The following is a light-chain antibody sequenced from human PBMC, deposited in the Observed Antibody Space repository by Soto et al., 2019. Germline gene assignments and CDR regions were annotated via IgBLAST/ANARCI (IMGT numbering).Light chain of an antibody. CDR3: AVWDNSLNGVA. Sequence: VLTQTPSASGTPGQRVTISCSGSNSNMGRNYVYWYQQVPGTAPKLLMYRNDVRPSGVPDRFTGSKSGTSASPAISGLRSEDEADYYCAVWDNSLNGVAFGGGTQLTVL. J-gene: IGLJ2*01. CDR2: RND. CDR1: NSNMGRNY. V-gene: IGLV1-47*01.